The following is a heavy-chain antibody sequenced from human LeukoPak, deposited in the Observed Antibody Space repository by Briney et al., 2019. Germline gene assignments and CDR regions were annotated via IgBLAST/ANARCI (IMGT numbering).Heavy chain of an antibody. J-gene: IGHJ5*02. V-gene: IGHV1-46*01. CDR2: INPSGGST. Sequence: GASVKVSCKASGYTFTSYYMHWVRQAPGQGLEWMGIINPSGGSTSYAQKFQGRVTMTRDMSTSTVYMELSSLRSEDTAVYYCARGPHNGYSYVGGWFGPWGQGTLVTVSS. CDR1: GYTFTSYY. CDR3: ARGPHNGYSYVGGWFGP. D-gene: IGHD5-18*01.